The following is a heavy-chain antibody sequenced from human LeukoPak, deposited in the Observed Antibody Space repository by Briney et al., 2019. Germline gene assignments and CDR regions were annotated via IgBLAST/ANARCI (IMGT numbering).Heavy chain of an antibody. CDR1: GFTFSNAW. CDR2: IKGKTDGGTT. CDR3: TTEVPMVRGVKVRAFDI. V-gene: IGHV3-15*01. J-gene: IGHJ3*02. D-gene: IGHD3-10*01. Sequence: PGGSLRLSCAASGFTFSNAWMSWVRQAPGKGLEWVGRIKGKTDGGTTDYAAPVKGRFTISRDDSKNTLYLQMNSLKTEDTAVYYCTTEVPMVRGVKVRAFDIWGQGTMVTVSS.